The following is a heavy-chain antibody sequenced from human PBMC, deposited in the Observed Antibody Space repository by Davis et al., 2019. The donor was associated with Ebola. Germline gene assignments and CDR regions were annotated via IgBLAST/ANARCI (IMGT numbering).Heavy chain of an antibody. CDR1: GFPLVNYN. Sequence: GESLKISCATSGFPLVNYNMNWVRQAPGQGLEWISYIAGTGGTTHYADSVKGRFTMSRDDAKTTVFLQMNSLRDEDTAVYYCVREGRITSRFDSWGQGTLVTVSS. J-gene: IGHJ4*02. CDR2: IAGTGGTT. CDR3: VREGRITSRFDS. V-gene: IGHV3-48*02.